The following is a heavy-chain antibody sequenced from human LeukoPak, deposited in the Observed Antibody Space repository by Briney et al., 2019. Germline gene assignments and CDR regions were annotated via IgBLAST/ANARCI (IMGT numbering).Heavy chain of an antibody. Sequence: SETLSLTRTVSGGSISSYYWSWIRQPPGKGLEWIGYIYYSGSTNYNPSLKSRVTISVDTSKNQFSLKLSSVTAADTAVYYCAKTIYDFWSGYASPGGMDVWGQGTTVTVSS. CDR1: GGSISSYY. CDR2: IYYSGST. D-gene: IGHD3-3*01. CDR3: AKTIYDFWSGYASPGGMDV. J-gene: IGHJ6*02. V-gene: IGHV4-59*01.